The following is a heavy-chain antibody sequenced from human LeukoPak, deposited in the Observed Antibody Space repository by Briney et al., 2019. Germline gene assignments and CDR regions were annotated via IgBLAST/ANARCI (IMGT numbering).Heavy chain of an antibody. V-gene: IGHV3-66*01. CDR3: ARGTWLNKLFDY. Sequence: PGGSLRLSCEASGFTVSSNYMSWVRQAPGKGLEWVSVIYSGASTYYADSVKGRFTISRDNSKNTLYLQMNSLRAEDTAVYYCARGTWLNKLFDYWGQGTLVTVSS. CDR2: IYSGAST. J-gene: IGHJ4*02. D-gene: IGHD1/OR15-1a*01. CDR1: GFTVSSNY.